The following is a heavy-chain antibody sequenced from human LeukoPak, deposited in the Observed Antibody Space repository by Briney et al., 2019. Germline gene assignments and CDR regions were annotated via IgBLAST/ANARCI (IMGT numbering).Heavy chain of an antibody. J-gene: IGHJ4*02. CDR2: ITATSSST. Sequence: GGSLRLSCAASGFTFSSYGMSWVRQAPGKGLEWVSAITATSSSTHDADSVQGRFTISRDNSKNTLYLQMNSLRAEDTAVYYCARGDVYYDFPRAYWGQGTLVTVSS. D-gene: IGHD3-3*01. V-gene: IGHV3-23*01. CDR1: GFTFSSYG. CDR3: ARGDVYYDFPRAY.